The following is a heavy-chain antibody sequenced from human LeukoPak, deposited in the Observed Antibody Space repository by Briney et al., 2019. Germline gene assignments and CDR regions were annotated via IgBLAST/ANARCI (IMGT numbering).Heavy chain of an antibody. V-gene: IGHV1-2*02. CDR3: ARVRADCTNGVCYKALGVYYFDY. J-gene: IGHJ4*02. CDR2: INPNSGGT. CDR1: GYTFTGYY. Sequence: ASVKVSCKASGYTFTGYYMHWVRQAPGQGLEGMGWINPNSGGTNYAQKFQGRVTMTRDTSISTAYMALSRLRSDDTAVYYCARVRADCTNGVCYKALGVYYFDYWGQGTLVTVSS. D-gene: IGHD2-8*01.